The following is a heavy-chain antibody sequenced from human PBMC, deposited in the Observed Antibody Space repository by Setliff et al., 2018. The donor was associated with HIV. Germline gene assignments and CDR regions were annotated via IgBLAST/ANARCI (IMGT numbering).Heavy chain of an antibody. D-gene: IGHD3-16*01. CDR2: IYYIGNT. V-gene: IGHV4-59*01. J-gene: IGHJ4*02. CDR3: ANMGGLYVGYFES. Sequence: ASETLSLTCTVSGGSISGYYWSWIRQPPGKGLEWIGYIYYIGNTNYNPSLKGRVTMSIDTSKMQFSLKLTSVSAADTAVYYCANMGGLYVGYFESWGQGTLVTVSS. CDR1: GGSISGYY.